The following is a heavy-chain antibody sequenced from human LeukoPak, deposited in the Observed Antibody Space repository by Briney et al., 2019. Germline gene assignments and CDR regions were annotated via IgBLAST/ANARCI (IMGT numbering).Heavy chain of an antibody. CDR1: GYTFTSYG. Sequence: ASVKVSCKASGYTFTSYGISWVRQAPGQGLEWMGWISAYNGNTNYAQKLQGRVTMTTDTSTSTAYMELRSLRSDDTAVYYCARFSFYDSSGYYLPFDYWGQGTLATVSS. CDR3: ARFSFYDSSGYYLPFDY. D-gene: IGHD3-22*01. CDR2: ISAYNGNT. J-gene: IGHJ4*02. V-gene: IGHV1-18*01.